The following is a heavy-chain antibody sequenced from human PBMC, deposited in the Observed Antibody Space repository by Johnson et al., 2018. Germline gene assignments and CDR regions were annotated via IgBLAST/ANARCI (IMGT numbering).Heavy chain of an antibody. D-gene: IGHD4-17*01. CDR3: VRVSWATVTPDYYDSMDV. CDR2: IWYDESNK. CDR1: RFTFSNYG. V-gene: IGHV3-33*01. Sequence: VQLLETGGGVVQPGRSLRLSCAASRFTFSNYGMHWVRQAPGKGLEWVAVIWYDESNKSYADSVKGRFTISRDTSKNKLFLQMSSLRAEDTALYYCVRVSWATVTPDYYDSMDVWGQGTTVPVSS. J-gene: IGHJ6*02.